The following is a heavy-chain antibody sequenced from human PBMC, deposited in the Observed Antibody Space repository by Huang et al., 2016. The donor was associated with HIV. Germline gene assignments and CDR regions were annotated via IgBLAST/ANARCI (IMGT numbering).Heavy chain of an antibody. D-gene: IGHD6-13*01. CDR2: ISETGSVI. V-gene: IGHV3-48*01. Sequence: EEQLVESGGGLVQPGGSLRLSCAASGFSFSRCNMNWVRQAPGKGREWLSYISETGSVITYADSVKGRFTVSRDNAKNSLYLQMDSLRAEDTAVYYCARGYSSSWLYNWGQGTLVTVSS. CDR3: ARGYSSSWLYN. CDR1: GFSFSRCN. J-gene: IGHJ4*02.